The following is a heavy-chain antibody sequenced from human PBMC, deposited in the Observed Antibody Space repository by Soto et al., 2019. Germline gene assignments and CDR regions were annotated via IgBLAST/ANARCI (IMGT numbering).Heavy chain of an antibody. V-gene: IGHV1-18*01. Sequence: QVQLVQSGAEVEKPGASVKVSCKAYGYTFSSYGLSWVRQAPGQGLEWMGWISGYSGNTVYTQRFKGRLTMATDTSTGTAYMELRSLRSDDTAVYYCARDFYESSGYCDYWGQGTLVTVSS. D-gene: IGHD3-22*01. CDR2: ISGYSGNT. CDR1: GYTFSSYG. CDR3: ARDFYESSGYCDY. J-gene: IGHJ4*02.